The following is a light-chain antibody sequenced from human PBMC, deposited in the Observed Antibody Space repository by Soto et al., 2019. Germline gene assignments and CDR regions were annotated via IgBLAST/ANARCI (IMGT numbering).Light chain of an antibody. CDR1: HNIGSN. CDR2: GAS. CDR3: QQFHNWPLT. Sequence: EIVMTQSPATQSVSPGERVTFSCRASHNIGSNLAWYQHKPGQAPSLLIYGASTGATGIPARFSGSGYGTEFTLTINSLQSEDFAVYYCQQFHNWPLTFGGGTKVDIK. V-gene: IGKV3-15*01. J-gene: IGKJ4*01.